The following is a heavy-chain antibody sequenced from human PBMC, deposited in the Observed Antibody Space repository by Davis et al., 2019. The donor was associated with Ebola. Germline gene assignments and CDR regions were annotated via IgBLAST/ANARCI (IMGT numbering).Heavy chain of an antibody. CDR2: VNHVGYT. CDR1: GGSFNGYV. J-gene: IGHJ4*02. Sequence: SETLSLTCSVSGGSFNGYVWSWVRQSPGKGLEWLGEVNHVGYTKYNPSLKSRVTISVDTSRNHFSLSLNSVTAADTAVYYCARGPTSGWSDFDYWGQGALVTVSS. CDR3: ARGPTSGWSDFDY. D-gene: IGHD6-19*01. V-gene: IGHV4-34*01.